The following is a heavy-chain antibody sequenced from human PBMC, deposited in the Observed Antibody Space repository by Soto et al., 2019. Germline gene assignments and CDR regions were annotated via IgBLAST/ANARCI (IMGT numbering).Heavy chain of an antibody. J-gene: IGHJ3*02. Sequence: GGSLRLSCAASGFTFSSYWMHWVRQVPGKGLVWVSRINSHGSSTRYADSVKGRFTISRDNAKNTLFLQMNSLRVEDTGVYYCAREFPEVSDFWSDSASDVFDIWGQGTMVTVSS. CDR2: INSHGSST. V-gene: IGHV3-74*01. D-gene: IGHD3-3*01. CDR3: AREFPEVSDFWSDSASDVFDI. CDR1: GFTFSSYW.